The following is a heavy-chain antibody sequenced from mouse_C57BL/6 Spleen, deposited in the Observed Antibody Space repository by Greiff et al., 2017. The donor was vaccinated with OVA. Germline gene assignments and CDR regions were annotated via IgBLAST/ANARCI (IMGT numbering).Heavy chain of an antibody. V-gene: IGHV5-17*01. CDR2: ISSGSSTI. CDR1: GFTFSDYG. CDR3: PHYYGSSYGFAY. Sequence: EVKLMESGGGLVKPGGSLKLSCAASGFTFSDYGMHWVRQAPEKGLEWVAYISSGSSTIYYADTVKGRFTISRDNAKNTLFLQMTSLRSEDTAMDYCPHYYGSSYGFAYWGQGTLVTVSA. D-gene: IGHD1-1*01. J-gene: IGHJ3*01.